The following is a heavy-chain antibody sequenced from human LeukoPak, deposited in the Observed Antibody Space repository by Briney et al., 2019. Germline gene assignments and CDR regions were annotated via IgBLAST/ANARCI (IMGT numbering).Heavy chain of an antibody. CDR2: IRYDGSNK. CDR3: AKDHLVVPAAIGDY. D-gene: IGHD2-2*02. J-gene: IGHJ4*02. CDR1: GFTFSSYG. Sequence: GGSLRLSCAASGFTFSSYGMHWVRQAPGKGLEWVAFIRYDGSNKYYADSVKGRFTISRDNSKHTLYLQMNSLRAEDTAVYYCAKDHLVVPAAIGDYWGQGTLVTVSS. V-gene: IGHV3-30*02.